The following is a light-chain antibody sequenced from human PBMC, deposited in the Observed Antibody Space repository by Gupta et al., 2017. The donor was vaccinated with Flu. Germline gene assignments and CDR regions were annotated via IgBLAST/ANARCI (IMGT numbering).Light chain of an antibody. J-gene: IGKJ2*01. Sequence: EIVMTQSPATLSVSPGERATLSSRASQSISSNLAWYQQKPGQAPRLLIYGTSTRATGIPARFSGSGSGTEFTLTISSRQSEDFAVYYCQQYNGWPPAYTFGQGTKLEIK. V-gene: IGKV3-15*01. CDR2: GTS. CDR1: QSISSN. CDR3: QQYNGWPPAYT.